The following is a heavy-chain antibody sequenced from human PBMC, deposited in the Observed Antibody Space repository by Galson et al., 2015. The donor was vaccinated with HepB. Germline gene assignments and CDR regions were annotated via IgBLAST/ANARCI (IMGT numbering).Heavy chain of an antibody. V-gene: IGHV3-48*04. CDR1: GFTFSSYS. D-gene: IGHD3-10*02. J-gene: IGHJ6*02. Sequence: SLRLSCAASGFTFSSYSMNWVRQAPGKGLEWVSYISSSSSTIYYADSVKGRFTISRDNAKNSLYLQMNSLRAEDTAVYYCAREEDGRGSYYYYGMDVWGQGTTVTVSS. CDR2: ISSSSSTI. CDR3: AREEDGRGSYYYYGMDV.